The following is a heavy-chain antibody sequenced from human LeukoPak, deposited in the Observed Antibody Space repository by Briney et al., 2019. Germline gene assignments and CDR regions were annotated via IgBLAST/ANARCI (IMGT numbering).Heavy chain of an antibody. CDR1: GGSISSYY. Sequence: PSETLSLTCTVSGGSISSYYWSWIRQPPGKGQERIGYIYYSGSTNYNPSLKSRVTISVDTSKNQFSLKLSSVTAADTAVYYCARRDDYGDYFDYWGQGTLVTVSS. J-gene: IGHJ4*02. D-gene: IGHD4-17*01. CDR3: ARRDDYGDYFDY. V-gene: IGHV4-59*08. CDR2: IYYSGST.